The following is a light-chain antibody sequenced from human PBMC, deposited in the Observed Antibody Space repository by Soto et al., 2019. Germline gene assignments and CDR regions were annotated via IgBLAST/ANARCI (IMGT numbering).Light chain of an antibody. Sequence: DIPMTQSPSSLSASVGDRVTITCRASEGVSTYLAWYQQKPGTAPKLLIYAASILQSGVPSRFSGSRSGTDFTLTISSLQPEDVGTYYCQKYNTAPCTFGPGTKVDFK. CDR3: QKYNTAPCT. CDR2: AAS. CDR1: EGVSTY. V-gene: IGKV1-27*01. J-gene: IGKJ3*01.